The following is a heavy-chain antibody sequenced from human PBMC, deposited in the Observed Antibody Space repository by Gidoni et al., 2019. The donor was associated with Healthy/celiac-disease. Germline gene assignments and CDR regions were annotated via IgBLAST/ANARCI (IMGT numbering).Heavy chain of an antibody. CDR2: ISWNSGSI. D-gene: IGHD3-16*01. CDR1: GFTCDDYA. Sequence: EVQLVESGGGLVQPGRSLSLSCAASGFTCDDYAMHWVRQAPGKGLEWVSGISWNSGSIGYADSVKGRFTISRDNAKNSLYLQMNSLRAEDTALYYCAKLGRDAFDIWGQGTMVTVSS. V-gene: IGHV3-9*01. J-gene: IGHJ3*02. CDR3: AKLGRDAFDI.